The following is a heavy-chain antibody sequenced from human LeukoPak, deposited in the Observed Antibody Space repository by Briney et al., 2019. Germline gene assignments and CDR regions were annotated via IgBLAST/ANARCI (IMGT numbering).Heavy chain of an antibody. CDR2: ISWDGVVT. CDR1: GFTFDDYT. CDR3: AKDLSGGSYYGPFDD. J-gene: IGHJ4*02. Sequence: GSLRPSCAASGFTFDDYTMHWVRQAPGKGLEWVSLISWDGVVTHYADSVKGRFTISRDKSKNSLYLQMNSLRPEDTAFYYCAKDLSGGSYYGPFDDWGQGTLVTVSS. D-gene: IGHD1-26*01. V-gene: IGHV3-43*01.